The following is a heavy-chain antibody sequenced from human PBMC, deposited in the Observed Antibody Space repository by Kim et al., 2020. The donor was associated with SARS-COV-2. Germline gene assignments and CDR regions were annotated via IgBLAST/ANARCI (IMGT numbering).Heavy chain of an antibody. V-gene: IGHV4-59*01. CDR3: ARGQGRTGQNYDILTGYYWPYWFDP. D-gene: IGHD3-9*01. CDR1: GGSISSYY. Sequence: SETLSLTCTVSGGSISSYYWSWIRQPPGKGLEWIGYIYYSGSTNYNPSLKSRVTISVDTSKNQFSLKLSSVTAADTAVYYCARGQGRTGQNYDILTGYYWPYWFDPWGQGTLVTVSS. J-gene: IGHJ5*02. CDR2: IYYSGST.